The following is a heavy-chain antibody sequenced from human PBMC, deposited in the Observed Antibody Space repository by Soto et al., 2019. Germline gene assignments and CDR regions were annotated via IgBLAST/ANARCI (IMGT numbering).Heavy chain of an antibody. Sequence: QVQLVQSGAEVKKPGASVKVSCKASGYTFTSYAMHWVRQAPGQRLEWMGWINAGNGNTKYSQKFQGRVTITRDTSASTAYMELSSLRSEDTDVYYCARDNFVVPAAFDIWGQGTMVTVSS. D-gene: IGHD2-2*01. CDR3: ARDNFVVPAAFDI. V-gene: IGHV1-3*01. J-gene: IGHJ3*02. CDR1: GYTFTSYA. CDR2: INAGNGNT.